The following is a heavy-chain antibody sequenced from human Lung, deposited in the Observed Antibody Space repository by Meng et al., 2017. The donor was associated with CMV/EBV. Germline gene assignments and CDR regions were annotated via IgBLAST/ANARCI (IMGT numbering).Heavy chain of an antibody. Sequence: GGSXRLSCAASGFNVGTYWMTWVRQAPGKGLQWVANISQEGNWRAYVDSVKGRFTISRDNARNSVYLQMNSLRPEDTGVFYCARVPSSGYSPFDSGGPGTXVTVSS. CDR3: ARVPSSGYSPFDS. V-gene: IGHV3-7*04. D-gene: IGHD3-22*01. J-gene: IGHJ4*02. CDR1: GFNVGTYW. CDR2: ISQEGNWR.